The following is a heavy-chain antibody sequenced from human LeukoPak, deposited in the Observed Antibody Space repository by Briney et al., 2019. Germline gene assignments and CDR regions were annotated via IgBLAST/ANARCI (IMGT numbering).Heavy chain of an antibody. CDR1: GITFSNAW. Sequence: GGSLRLSCAAAGITFSNAWMSLVRQAPGKGLEWVSAISGSGGSTYYADSVKGRFTISRDNSKNTLYLQMNSLRAEDTAVYYCAKGYCSSTSCYYYYYGMDVWGQGTTVTVSS. CDR3: AKGYCSSTSCYYYYYGMDV. J-gene: IGHJ6*02. CDR2: ISGSGGST. D-gene: IGHD2-2*01. V-gene: IGHV3-23*01.